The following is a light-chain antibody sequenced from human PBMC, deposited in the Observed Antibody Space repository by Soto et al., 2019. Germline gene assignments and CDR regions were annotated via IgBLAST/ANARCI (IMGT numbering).Light chain of an antibody. CDR1: QSISSW. Sequence: SPSTLSATAGDRVTITCRASQSISSWLAWYQQKPGKAPKLLIYKASSLESGVPSRFSGSGSGTEFTLTISSLQPDDFATYYCQQYNSYSWTFGQGTKVDIK. CDR3: QQYNSYSWT. V-gene: IGKV1-5*03. J-gene: IGKJ1*01. CDR2: KAS.